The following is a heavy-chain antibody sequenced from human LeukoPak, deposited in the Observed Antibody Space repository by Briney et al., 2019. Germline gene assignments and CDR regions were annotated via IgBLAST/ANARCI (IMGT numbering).Heavy chain of an antibody. CDR3: VRAVGAVAGPGDWFDP. CDR1: GGSITTSSLY. D-gene: IGHD6-19*01. CDR2: FYYTGDT. Sequence: KTSETLSLTCNVSGGSITTSSLYWGWIRQTPGKGLEWIGTFYYTGDTYYNRSLKSRATIAVDTSKDQFFLALSSVTAADTAVYYCVRAVGAVAGPGDWFDPWGPGTLVTVSS. J-gene: IGHJ5*02. V-gene: IGHV4-39*01.